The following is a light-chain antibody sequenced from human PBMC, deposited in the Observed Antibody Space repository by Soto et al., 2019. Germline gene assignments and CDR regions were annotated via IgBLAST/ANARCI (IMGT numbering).Light chain of an antibody. CDR2: AAS. CDR1: QNVNDK. V-gene: IGKV3-15*01. CDR3: LQYNNWPPLT. Sequence: ETLMTQSPATLSVSPGERATLSCRASQNVNDKVAWYQQKPGQAPRLVIYAASTRASGIAARFSGRGVGTEFTLTISSLQPEDFAVYYCLQYNNWPPLTFGGGTKLEIK. J-gene: IGKJ4*01.